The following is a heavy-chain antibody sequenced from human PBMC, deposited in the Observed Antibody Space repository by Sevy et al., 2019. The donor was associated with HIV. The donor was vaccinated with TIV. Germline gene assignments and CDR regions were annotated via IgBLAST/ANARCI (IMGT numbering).Heavy chain of an antibody. J-gene: IGHJ4*02. CDR2: IKSDGSDK. CDR3: VRAIAADGSF. V-gene: IGHV3-7*01. Sequence: GGSLRLSCAASGFTFSIYYMTWARQAPGKGLEWVANIKSDGSDKYYVDSVKGRFTISRDNARNLLYLQMNSLRAEDTALYYCVRAIAADGSFWGQGTLVTVSS. CDR1: GFTFSIYY. D-gene: IGHD6-13*01.